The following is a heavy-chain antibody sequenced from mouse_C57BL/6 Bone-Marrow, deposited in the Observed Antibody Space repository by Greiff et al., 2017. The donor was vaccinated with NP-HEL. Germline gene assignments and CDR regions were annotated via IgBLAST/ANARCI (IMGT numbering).Heavy chain of an antibody. J-gene: IGHJ2*01. Sequence: VQLKESGPVLVKPGASVQMSCKASGYTFTDYYMNWVKQSHGKSLEWIGVINPYNGGPSYNQKFKGKATLTVDKSSSTAYMELNSLTSEDSAVYYCARSGYYGYYWGQGTTLTVSS. D-gene: IGHD1-1*01. CDR3: ARSGYYGYY. V-gene: IGHV1-19*01. CDR1: GYTFTDYY. CDR2: INPYNGGP.